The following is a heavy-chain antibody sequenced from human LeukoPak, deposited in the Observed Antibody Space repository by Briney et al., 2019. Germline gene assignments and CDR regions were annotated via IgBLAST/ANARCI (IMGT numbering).Heavy chain of an antibody. Sequence: SETLSLTCPVSGGSISSYYWSWIRQPPGKGLEWIGYIYYSGSTNYNPSLKSRVPISVDTSKNQFSLKLNSVTAADTAVYYCGRHYSSSWYVRYFDYWGQGTLVTVSS. CDR2: IYYSGST. D-gene: IGHD6-13*01. CDR1: GGSISSYY. CDR3: GRHYSSSWYVRYFDY. V-gene: IGHV4-59*08. J-gene: IGHJ4*02.